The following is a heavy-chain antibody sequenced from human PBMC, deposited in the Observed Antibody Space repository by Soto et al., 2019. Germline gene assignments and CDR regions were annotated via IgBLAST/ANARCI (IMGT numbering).Heavy chain of an antibody. CDR3: ARRNDYYFDY. J-gene: IGHJ4*02. V-gene: IGHV3-21*01. Sequence: EVHLVESGGGLVKPGGSLRLSCAASGFTFSSHSMNWVRQAPGKGLEWVSSISSSGSYIYYADSVKGRFTISRDNAKNSLYLQMNSLRVEDTAVYYCARRNDYYFDYWGQGTLVTVSS. CDR2: ISSSGSYI. CDR1: GFTFSSHS. D-gene: IGHD3-3*01.